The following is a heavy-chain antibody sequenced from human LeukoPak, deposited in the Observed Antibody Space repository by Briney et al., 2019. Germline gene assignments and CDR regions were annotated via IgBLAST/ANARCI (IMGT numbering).Heavy chain of an antibody. D-gene: IGHD3-3*01. CDR2: IYYSGST. V-gene: IGHV4-39*01. J-gene: IGHJ5*02. Sequence: PETLSLTCTVSGGSISSSSYYWGWIRQPPGKGLEWIGSIYYSGSTYYNPSLKSRVTISVDTSKNQFSLKLSSVTAADTAVYYCARHRYDFWSGYSYHNWFDPWGQGTLVTVSS. CDR1: GGSISSSSYY. CDR3: ARHRYDFWSGYSYHNWFDP.